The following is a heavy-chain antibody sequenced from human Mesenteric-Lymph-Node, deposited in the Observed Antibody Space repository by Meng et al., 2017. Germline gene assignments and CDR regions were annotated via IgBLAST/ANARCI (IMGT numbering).Heavy chain of an antibody. CDR3: AKAPGTRSSGWSPCDY. CDR2: ISGSGGST. Sequence: GESLKISCAASGFTFSSYAMSWVRQAPGKGLEWVSAISGSGGSTYYADSVKGRFTISRDNSKNTLYLQMNSLRAEDTAVYYCAKAPGTRSSGWSPCDYWGQGTLVTVSS. J-gene: IGHJ4*02. CDR1: GFTFSSYA. V-gene: IGHV3-23*01. D-gene: IGHD6-19*01.